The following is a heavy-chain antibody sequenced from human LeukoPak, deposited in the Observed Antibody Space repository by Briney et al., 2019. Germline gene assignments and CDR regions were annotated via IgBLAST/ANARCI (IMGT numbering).Heavy chain of an antibody. Sequence: SETLSLTCAVSGYSISSGYYWGWIRQPPGKGLEWIGSIYHSGSTYYNPSLKSRVTISVDTSKNQFSLKLSSVTAADTAVYYCVLSGWYSNYFDYWGQGTPVTVSS. CDR3: VLSGWYSNYFDY. V-gene: IGHV4-38-2*01. J-gene: IGHJ4*02. CDR2: IYHSGST. CDR1: GYSISSGYY. D-gene: IGHD6-19*01.